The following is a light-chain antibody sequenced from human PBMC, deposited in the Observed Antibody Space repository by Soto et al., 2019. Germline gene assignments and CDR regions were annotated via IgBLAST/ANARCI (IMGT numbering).Light chain of an antibody. Sequence: QSVLAQPASVSGSPGQSITISCTGTSXDVGGYDYVSWYQQHPGKAPKLMIYDVSNRPSGVSNRFSGSKSGNTASLTISGLQAEDEADYYCSSYTNSSPYVFGAGTKV. CDR2: DVS. J-gene: IGLJ1*01. V-gene: IGLV2-14*01. CDR3: SSYTNSSPYV. CDR1: SXDVGGYDY.